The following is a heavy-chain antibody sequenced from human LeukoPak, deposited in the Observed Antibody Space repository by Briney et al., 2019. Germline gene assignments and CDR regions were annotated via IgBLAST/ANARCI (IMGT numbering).Heavy chain of an antibody. J-gene: IGHJ4*02. CDR1: GFTFSSYA. D-gene: IGHD4-17*01. CDR3: ARISMTTVTTDY. Sequence: GGSLRLSCAASGFTFSSYAMHWVRQAPGKGLEWVAVISYDGSNKYYADSVKGRFTISRDNSKNTLYLQMNSLRAEDTAVYYCARISMTTVTTDYWGQGTLATVSS. V-gene: IGHV3-30*04. CDR2: ISYDGSNK.